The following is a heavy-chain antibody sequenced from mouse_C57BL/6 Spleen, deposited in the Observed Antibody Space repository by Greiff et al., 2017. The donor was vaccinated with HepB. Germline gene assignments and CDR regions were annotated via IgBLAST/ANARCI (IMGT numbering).Heavy chain of an antibody. CDR2: IYPGSGST. D-gene: IGHD2-4*01. CDR1: GYTFTSYW. CDR3: ARDYECYAMDY. Sequence: QVQLQQPGAELVKPGASVKMSCKASGYTFTSYWITWVKQRPGQGLEWIGDIYPGSGSTNYNEKFKSKATLTVDTSSSTAYMQLNSLTSEDSAVYYCARDYECYAMDYWGQGTSVTVSS. J-gene: IGHJ4*01. V-gene: IGHV1-55*01.